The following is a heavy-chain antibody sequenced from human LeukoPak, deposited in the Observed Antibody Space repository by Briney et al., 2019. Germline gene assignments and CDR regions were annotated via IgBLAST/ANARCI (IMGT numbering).Heavy chain of an antibody. D-gene: IGHD3-22*01. J-gene: IGHJ4*02. CDR1: GFTVSSNY. CDR2: IYSGGST. Sequence: GGSLRLSCAASGFTVSSNYMSWVRQAPGKGLEWVSVIYSGGSTYYADSVKGRFTISRHNSKNTLYLQMNSLRAEDTAVYHCARDRGDSSGYYYDWGQGTLVTVSS. CDR3: ARDRGDSSGYYYD. V-gene: IGHV3-53*04.